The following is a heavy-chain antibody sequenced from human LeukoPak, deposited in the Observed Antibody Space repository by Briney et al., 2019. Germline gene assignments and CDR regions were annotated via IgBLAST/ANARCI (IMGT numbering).Heavy chain of an antibody. CDR1: GGSISSGGYY. V-gene: IGHV4-30-2*01. D-gene: IGHD3-10*01. Sequence: SETLSLTCTVSGGSISSGGYYWSWIRQPPGKGLEWIGYIYHSGSTYYNPSLKSRVTISVDRSKNQFSLKLSSVTAADTAVYYCARDDGSGSYYYMDVWGKGTTVTVSS. CDR2: IYHSGST. CDR3: ARDDGSGSYYYMDV. J-gene: IGHJ6*03.